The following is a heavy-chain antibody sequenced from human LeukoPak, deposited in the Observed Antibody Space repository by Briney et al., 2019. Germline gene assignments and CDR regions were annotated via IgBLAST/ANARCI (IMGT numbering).Heavy chain of an antibody. V-gene: IGHV1-46*01. CDR1: GGTFSSYA. D-gene: IGHD6-19*01. J-gene: IGHJ4*02. Sequence: ASVKVSCKASGGTFSSYAISWVRQAPGQGLEWMGIINPSGGSTSYAQKFQGRVTMTRDMSTSTVYMELSSLRSEDTAVYYCARDRWLINDYWGQGTLVTVSS. CDR2: INPSGGST. CDR3: ARDRWLINDY.